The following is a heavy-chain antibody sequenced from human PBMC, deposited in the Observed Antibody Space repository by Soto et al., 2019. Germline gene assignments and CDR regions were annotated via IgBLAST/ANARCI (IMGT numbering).Heavy chain of an antibody. D-gene: IGHD2-8*01. CDR1: GGTFSSYA. Sequence: SVKVSCKASGGTFSSYAISWVRQAPGQGLEWMGGIIPIFGTANYAQKFQGRVTITADESTSTAYMELSSLRSEDTAVYYCARAYCTNGVCYKPLDYWGQGTLVTVSS. CDR3: ARAYCTNGVCYKPLDY. V-gene: IGHV1-69*13. J-gene: IGHJ4*02. CDR2: IIPIFGTA.